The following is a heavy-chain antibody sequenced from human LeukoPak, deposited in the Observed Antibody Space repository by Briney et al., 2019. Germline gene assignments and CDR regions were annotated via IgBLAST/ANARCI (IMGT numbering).Heavy chain of an antibody. J-gene: IGHJ4*02. Sequence: SETLSLTCTVSGGSIGSSIYYWGWIRQRPGKGLEWIGSSYYSGNTYDNPSLKSRVTISVDTSKNQFSLKLSSVTAADTAVYYCARMDTAMVVYFDFWGQGTLVTVSS. CDR3: ARMDTAMVVYFDF. V-gene: IGHV4-39*01. CDR1: GGSIGSSIYY. D-gene: IGHD5-18*01. CDR2: SYYSGNT.